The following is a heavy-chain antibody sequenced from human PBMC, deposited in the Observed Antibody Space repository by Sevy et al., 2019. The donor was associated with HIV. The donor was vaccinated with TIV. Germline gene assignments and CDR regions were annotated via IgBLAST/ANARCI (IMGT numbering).Heavy chain of an antibody. CDR3: AYCSSTSCYSSYYYGMDV. CDR2: IRSKAYGGTT. CDR1: GFTFGDYA. J-gene: IGHJ6*02. Sequence: GGSLRLSCTASGFTFGDYAMSWFRQAPGKGLEWVGFIRSKAYGGTTEYAASVKGRFTISRDDSKSIAYLQMNSLKTEDTAVYYSAYCSSTSCYSSYYYGMDVWGQGTTVTVSS. D-gene: IGHD2-2*02. V-gene: IGHV3-49*03.